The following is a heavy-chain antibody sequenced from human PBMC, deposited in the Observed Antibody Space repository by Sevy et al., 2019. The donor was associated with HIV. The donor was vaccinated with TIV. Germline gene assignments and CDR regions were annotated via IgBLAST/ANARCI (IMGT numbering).Heavy chain of an antibody. J-gene: IGHJ4*02. CDR2: IRFDGNNK. Sequence: GGSLRLSCAASGFTFSRYGMHWVRRAPGKGLEWVASIRFDGNNKHYVDSVMGRFTISRDDSKNTLYLQMNSLRSEDTAVYYCAKDSVARNLHFDYWGQGALVTVSS. D-gene: IGHD6-19*01. CDR3: AKDSVARNLHFDY. V-gene: IGHV3-30*02. CDR1: GFTFSRYG.